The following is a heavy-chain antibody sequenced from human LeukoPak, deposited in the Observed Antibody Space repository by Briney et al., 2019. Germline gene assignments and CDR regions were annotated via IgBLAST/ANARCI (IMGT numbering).Heavy chain of an antibody. J-gene: IGHJ3*02. CDR2: ISYDGSKK. CDR3: AKGDYGGYSHGFDI. D-gene: IGHD4-23*01. V-gene: IGHV3-30*18. Sequence: GRSLRLSCAASGSTFSGYDMHWIRQAPGKGLEWVAVISYDGSKKYYGDSVQGRFTISRDNSKSTLFLQMNSLRAEDTALYYCAKGDYGGYSHGFDIWGQGTRVTVSS. CDR1: GSTFSGYD.